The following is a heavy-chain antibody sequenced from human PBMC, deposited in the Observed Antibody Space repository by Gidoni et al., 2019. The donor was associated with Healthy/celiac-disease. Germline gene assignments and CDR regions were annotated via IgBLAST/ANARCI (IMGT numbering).Heavy chain of an antibody. CDR3: ARLAVLAAAGREGAFDI. CDR1: GGSISSSSYY. D-gene: IGHD6-13*01. J-gene: IGHJ3*02. Sequence: QLQLQESGPGLVKPSETLSLTCSVSGGSISSSSYYWGWLRQPPGKGLEWIGSIYYSGSTYYNPSLKIRVTISVDTSKNQFSLKLSSVTAADTAVYYCARLAVLAAAGREGAFDIWGQGTMVTVSS. CDR2: IYYSGST. V-gene: IGHV4-39*01.